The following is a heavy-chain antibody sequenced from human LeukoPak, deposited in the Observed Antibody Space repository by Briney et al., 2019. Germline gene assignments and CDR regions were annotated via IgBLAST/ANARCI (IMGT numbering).Heavy chain of an antibody. V-gene: IGHV3-74*01. Sequence: GGSLRLSCAASGFTFSSYWMHWVRQAPGKGLVWVSRINSDGSSTSYADSVKGRFTISRDNSKNTLYLQMNSLRAEDTAVYYCARDFGSIAARPSTGFDYWGQGTLVTVSS. CDR3: ARDFGSIAARPSTGFDY. CDR1: GFTFSSYW. J-gene: IGHJ4*02. D-gene: IGHD6-6*01. CDR2: INSDGSST.